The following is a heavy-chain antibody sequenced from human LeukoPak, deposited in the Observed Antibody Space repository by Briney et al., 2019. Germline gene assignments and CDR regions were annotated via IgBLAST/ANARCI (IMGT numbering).Heavy chain of an antibody. J-gene: IGHJ3*01. V-gene: IGHV3-23*01. Sequence: GGTLRLSCAASGFTFSSYGMSCVRQAPGKGLEWVSVISDRGDSTYYVDSVKGRFTISRDSSKNTLYLQMNSLGGEDTALYYCAKGRWGLTINNFDLGGQGTMVTVS. CDR1: GFTFSSYG. CDR2: ISDRGDST. D-gene: IGHD3/OR15-3a*01. CDR3: AKGRWGLTINNFDL.